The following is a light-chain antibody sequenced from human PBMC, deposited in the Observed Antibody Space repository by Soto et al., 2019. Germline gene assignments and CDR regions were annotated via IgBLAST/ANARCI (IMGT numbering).Light chain of an antibody. CDR1: SSDVGNYDF. CDR2: EVT. J-gene: IGLJ1*01. Sequence: QSVLTQPASVSGSPGQSITLSCTGTSSDVGNYDFVSWYQQHPGKAPKLIIYEVTNRPSGVSSRFSGSKSGNTASLTISGLRSEDEAAYYCRSYSTSTTLFYVFGTGTKVTVL. V-gene: IGLV2-14*01. CDR3: RSYSTSTTLFYV.